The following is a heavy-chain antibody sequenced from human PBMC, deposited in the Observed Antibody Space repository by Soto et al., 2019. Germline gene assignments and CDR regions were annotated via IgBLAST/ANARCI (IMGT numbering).Heavy chain of an antibody. CDR2: ISSSSSYI. CDR3: ARDSGYCSSTSCLIPHSDILTGYYRAEYFQH. D-gene: IGHD2-2*01. CDR1: GFTFSSYS. V-gene: IGHV3-21*01. J-gene: IGHJ1*01. Sequence: GGSLRLSCAASGFTFSSYSMNWVRQAPGKGLEWVSSISSSSSYIYYADSVKGRFTISRDNAKNSLYLQMNSLRAEDTAVYYCARDSGYCSSTSCLIPHSDILTGYYRAEYFQHWGQGT.